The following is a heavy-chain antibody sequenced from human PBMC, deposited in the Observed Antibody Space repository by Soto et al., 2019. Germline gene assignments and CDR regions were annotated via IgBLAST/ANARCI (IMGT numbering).Heavy chain of an antibody. CDR1: GFTFTISA. D-gene: IGHD4-17*01. J-gene: IGHJ5*02. CDR3: AAYDYYGDYGDWFDP. V-gene: IGHV1-58*02. CDR2: IVVGSGNT. Sequence: ASVKVSCKASGFTFTISAMQWVLQARGQRLEWIGWIVVGSGNTNYAQKFQERVTITRDMSTSTAYMELSSLRSEDTAVYYCAAYDYYGDYGDWFDPCGQGTLVTVSS.